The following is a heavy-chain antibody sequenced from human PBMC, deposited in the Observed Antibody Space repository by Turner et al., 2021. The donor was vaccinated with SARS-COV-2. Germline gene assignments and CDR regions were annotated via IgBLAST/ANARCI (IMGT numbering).Heavy chain of an antibody. CDR2: IYSGGST. J-gene: IGHJ4*02. CDR3: ARDLGGTSSLGGYFDY. Sequence: EVQLVESGGGLVQPGGSLRLSCAAYGFTVSSNYMNWVRQAPGKGLEWVSVIYSGGSTYYADSVKGRFTISRDNSKNTLYLQMNSLRAEDTALYYCARDLGGTSSLGGYFDYWGQGTLVTVSS. CDR1: GFTVSSNY. D-gene: IGHD2-2*01. V-gene: IGHV3-66*02.